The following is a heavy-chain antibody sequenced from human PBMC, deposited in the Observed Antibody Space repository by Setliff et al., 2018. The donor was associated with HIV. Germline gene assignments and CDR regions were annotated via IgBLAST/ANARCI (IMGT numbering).Heavy chain of an antibody. CDR2: IYYSGTT. D-gene: IGHD2-2*01. J-gene: IGHJ5*02. CDR1: GDSISSGGYY. Sequence: PSETLSLTCTVSGDSISSGGYYWSWIRQHPEKGLEWIGYIYYSGTTYYNPSLKSRVTILLDTSKNQFSLKVSSVTAADTAVYFCARGTRSSVNWFDPWGQGTLVTVSS. V-gene: IGHV4-31*03. CDR3: ARGTRSSVNWFDP.